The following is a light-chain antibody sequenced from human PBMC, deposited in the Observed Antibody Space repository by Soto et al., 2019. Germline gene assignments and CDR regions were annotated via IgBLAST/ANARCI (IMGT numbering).Light chain of an antibody. J-gene: IGKJ1*01. CDR3: QQSYSTPGT. Sequence: DIQITESRSTLSASVGDRVPITCRASQSISIWLALYQQKPGKAPKLLIYGASTLQSGVPSRFSGSGSGTDFTLTISSLQPEDFATYYCQQSYSTPGTFGQGTKVDI. V-gene: IGKV1-39*01. CDR1: QSISIW. CDR2: GAS.